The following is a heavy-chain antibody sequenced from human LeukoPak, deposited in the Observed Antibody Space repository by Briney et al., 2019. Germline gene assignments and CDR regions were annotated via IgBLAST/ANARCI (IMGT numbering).Heavy chain of an antibody. V-gene: IGHV1-69*13. CDR1: GYTFTGYY. CDR3: ARDVVGAFGTRALDD. D-gene: IGHD1-26*01. J-gene: IGHJ4*02. CDR2: IIPIIGTA. Sequence: SVKVSCKASGYTFTGYYMHWVRQAPGQGLEWMGGIIPIIGTADYIQKFQDRVTITADESTTTAYMELTGLRSEDTAIYYCARDVVGAFGTRALDDWGQGTLVTVSA.